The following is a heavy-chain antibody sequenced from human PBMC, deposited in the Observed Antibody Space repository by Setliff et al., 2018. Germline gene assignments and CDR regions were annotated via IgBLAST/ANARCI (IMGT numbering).Heavy chain of an antibody. Sequence: AGGSLRLSCAASGFTFSRYDIHWVRQVTGKGLEWVSGTAAAGDIYYADSVKGRFTFSRDNAKNSLYLQMSSLRAEDTAIYYCVRERSGYSSNWYTLDAFDIWGQGTMVTVSS. D-gene: IGHD6-13*01. CDR3: VRERSGYSSNWYTLDAFDI. CDR2: TAAAGDI. V-gene: IGHV3-13*04. J-gene: IGHJ3*02. CDR1: GFTFSRYD.